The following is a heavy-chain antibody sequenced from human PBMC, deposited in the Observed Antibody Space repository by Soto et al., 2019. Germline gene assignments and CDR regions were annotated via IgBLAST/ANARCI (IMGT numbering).Heavy chain of an antibody. CDR2: IHYSGTT. Sequence: SETLSLTCTVSGGSITSYYWSWIRQPPGKGLEWIGYIHYSGTTKHNPSLKSRVTISVDTSKNQFSPKLSSVTAADTAVYYCARYTEYYDFRSGYYSPDYYYYGMDVWGQGTTVTVSS. CDR1: GGSITSYY. D-gene: IGHD3-3*01. CDR3: ARYTEYYDFRSGYYSPDYYYYGMDV. J-gene: IGHJ6*02. V-gene: IGHV4-59*01.